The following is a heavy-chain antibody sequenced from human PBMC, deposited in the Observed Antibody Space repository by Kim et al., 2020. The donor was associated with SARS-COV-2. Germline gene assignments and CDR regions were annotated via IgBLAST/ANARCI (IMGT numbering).Heavy chain of an antibody. CDR3: ARDTHLVSLGY. Sequence: GGSLRLSCAASGFTFSDDYMSWIRQAPGKGLEWFSYISSSGATIYYADSVKGRFTISRDNAKNSLYLQMNSLRAEDTAVYYCARDTHLVSLGYWGQGTLVTVSS. V-gene: IGHV3-11*04. CDR2: ISSSGATI. D-gene: IGHD3-10*01. CDR1: GFTFSDDY. J-gene: IGHJ4*02.